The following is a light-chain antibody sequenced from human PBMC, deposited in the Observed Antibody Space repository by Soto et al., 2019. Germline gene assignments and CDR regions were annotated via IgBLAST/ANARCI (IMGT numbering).Light chain of an antibody. CDR1: QSVSSN. CDR2: GAS. CDR3: QQYNNWPLT. Sequence: EIVMTQSPATLSVSPGERATLSCRASQSVSSNLAWYQQKPGQAPRLLIYGASTRATGIPARFSGSGSGTEFPPTISSLQSEDFAVYYCQQYNNWPLTFGGGTKVEIK. V-gene: IGKV3-15*01. J-gene: IGKJ4*01.